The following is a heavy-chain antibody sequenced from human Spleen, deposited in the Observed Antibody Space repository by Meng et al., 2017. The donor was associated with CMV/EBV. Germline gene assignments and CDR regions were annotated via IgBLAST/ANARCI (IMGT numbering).Heavy chain of an antibody. D-gene: IGHD3-10*01. Sequence: SGFTFSSYWMSWVRQAPGKGLEWVANIKQDGSEKYYVNSVKGRFTISRDNAKNSLYLQMNSLRAEDTAVYYCARDPITMVRGVNDYWGQGTLVTVSS. J-gene: IGHJ4*02. V-gene: IGHV3-7*01. CDR1: GFTFSSYW. CDR2: IKQDGSEK. CDR3: ARDPITMVRGVNDY.